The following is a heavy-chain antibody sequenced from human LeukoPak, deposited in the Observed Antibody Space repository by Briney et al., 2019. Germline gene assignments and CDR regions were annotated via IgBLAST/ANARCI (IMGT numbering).Heavy chain of an antibody. CDR1: GFTFSDYY. J-gene: IGHJ4*02. CDR3: ARTRKPIAVAEYYFDY. CDR2: LSSSGSAT. Sequence: GGSLRLSCAASGFTFSDYYMSWIRQAPGKGLEWVSYLSSSGSATYYADSVKGRFTISRENAKNSLYLQMNSLRAEDTAVYYCARTRKPIAVAEYYFDYWGQGTLVTVPS. V-gene: IGHV3-11*04. D-gene: IGHD6-19*01.